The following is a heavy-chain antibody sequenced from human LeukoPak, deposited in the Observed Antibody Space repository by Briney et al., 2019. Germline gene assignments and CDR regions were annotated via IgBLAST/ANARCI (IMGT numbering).Heavy chain of an antibody. CDR1: GFTFSSYG. Sequence: GGFLRLSCAASGFTFSSYGMHWVRQAPGKGLEWVAVIWYDGSNKYYADSVKGRFTISRDNSKNTLYLQMNSLRAGDTAVYYCAKGLTTVLDYWGQGTLVTVSS. V-gene: IGHV3-33*06. CDR3: AKGLTTVLDY. D-gene: IGHD4-17*01. CDR2: IWYDGSNK. J-gene: IGHJ4*02.